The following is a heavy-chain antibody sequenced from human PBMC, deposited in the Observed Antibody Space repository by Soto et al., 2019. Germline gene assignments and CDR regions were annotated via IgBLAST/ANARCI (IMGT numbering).Heavy chain of an antibody. CDR2: INHSGST. CDR1: GGSFSGYY. Sequence: PSETLSLTCAVYGGSFSGYYWSWIRQPPGKGLEWIGEINHSGSTNYNPSLKSRVTISVDTSKYQFSLKLSSVTAADTAVYYCASTAARRNHYYYYYGMDVWGQGTTVTVSS. J-gene: IGHJ6*01. V-gene: IGHV4-34*01. D-gene: IGHD6-6*01. CDR3: ASTAARRNHYYYYYGMDV.